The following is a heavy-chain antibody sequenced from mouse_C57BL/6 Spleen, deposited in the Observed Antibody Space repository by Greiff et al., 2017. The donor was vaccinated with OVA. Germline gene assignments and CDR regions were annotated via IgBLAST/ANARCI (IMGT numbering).Heavy chain of an antibody. CDR3: ARAYYSGSSYGYFDV. J-gene: IGHJ1*03. Sequence: VKLVESGPELVKPGASVKISCKASGYAFSSSWMNWVKQRPGKGLEWIGRIYPGDGDTNYNGKFKGKATLTADKSSSTAYMQLSSLTSEDSAVYVCARAYYSGSSYGYFDVWGTGTTVTVSS. D-gene: IGHD1-1*01. CDR2: IYPGDGDT. CDR1: GYAFSSSW. V-gene: IGHV1-82*01.